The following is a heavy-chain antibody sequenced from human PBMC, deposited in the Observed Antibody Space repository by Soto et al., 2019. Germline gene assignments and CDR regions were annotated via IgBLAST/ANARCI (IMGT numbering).Heavy chain of an antibody. CDR2: ISAYNGNT. Sequence: QVQLVQSGAEVKKPVASVKVSCKASGYTFTSYGISWVRQAPGQGLEWMGWISAYNGNTNYAQKLQGRVTMTTDPSTSTAYMELRSLRSDDTAVYYCARWVVVAATQIHYYYYGMDVWGQGTTVTVSS. V-gene: IGHV1-18*04. J-gene: IGHJ6*02. D-gene: IGHD2-15*01. CDR3: ARWVVVAATQIHYYYYGMDV. CDR1: GYTFTSYG.